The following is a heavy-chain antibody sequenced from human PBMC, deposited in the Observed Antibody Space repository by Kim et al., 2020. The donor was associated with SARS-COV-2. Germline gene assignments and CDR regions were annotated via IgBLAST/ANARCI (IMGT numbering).Heavy chain of an antibody. D-gene: IGHD3-9*01. V-gene: IGHV3-43*02. Sequence: GGSLRLSCAASGFTFDDYAMHWVRQAPGKGLEWVSLISGDGGSTYYADSVKGRFTISRDNSKNSLYLQMNSLRTEDTALYYCAKDIKARYFDWLLYDIKDWGQGTLVTVSS. CDR2: ISGDGGST. J-gene: IGHJ4*02. CDR1: GFTFDDYA. CDR3: AKDIKARYFDWLLYDIKD.